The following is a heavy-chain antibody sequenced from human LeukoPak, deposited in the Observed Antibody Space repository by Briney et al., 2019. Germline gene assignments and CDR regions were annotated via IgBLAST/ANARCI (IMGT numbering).Heavy chain of an antibody. J-gene: IGHJ6*03. Sequence: PGGSLRLSRAASGFTFSSYEMNWVRQAPGKGLEWVSYISSSGSTIYYADSVKGRFTISRDNAKNSLYLQMNSLRAEDTAVYYCARGRGSVVPAAMSYYYYYMDVWGKGTTVTVSS. CDR3: ARGRGSVVPAAMSYYYYYMDV. CDR2: ISSSGSTI. CDR1: GFTFSSYE. V-gene: IGHV3-48*03. D-gene: IGHD2-2*01.